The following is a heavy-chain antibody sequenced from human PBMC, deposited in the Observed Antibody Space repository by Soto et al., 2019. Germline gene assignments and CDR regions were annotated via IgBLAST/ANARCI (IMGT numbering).Heavy chain of an antibody. CDR1: GFTFSSYG. CDR3: ARGSYRYYYGSGSNYYYMDV. J-gene: IGHJ6*03. Sequence: GGSLRLSCAASGFTFSSYGMHWVRQAPGKGLEWVAVIWYDGSNKYYADSVKGRFTISRDNSKNTLYLQMNSLRAEDTAVYYCARGSYRYYYGSGSNYYYMDVWGKGTTVTVSS. V-gene: IGHV3-33*01. CDR2: IWYDGSNK. D-gene: IGHD3-10*01.